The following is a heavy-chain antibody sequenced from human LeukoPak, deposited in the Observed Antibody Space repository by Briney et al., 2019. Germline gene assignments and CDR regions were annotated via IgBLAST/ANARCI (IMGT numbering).Heavy chain of an antibody. CDR3: ARSSLYPYAFDI. CDR1: GGSISSPNW. J-gene: IGHJ3*02. Sequence: PSETLSLTCAVSGGSISSPNWWSWVRQPPGKGLEWIGEIYHSGMTNYKTSLKSRVTISLDTSKSQFSLKVSSVTAADTAVYYCARSSLYPYAFDIWGQGTMVTVSS. V-gene: IGHV4-4*02. D-gene: IGHD2-15*01. CDR2: IYHSGMT.